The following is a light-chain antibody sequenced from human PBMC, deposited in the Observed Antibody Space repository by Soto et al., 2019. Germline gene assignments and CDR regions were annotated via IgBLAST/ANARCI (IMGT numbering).Light chain of an antibody. CDR1: SSDVGGYNH. J-gene: IGLJ1*01. CDR3: SSFTSTSTNYV. Sequence: QSALTQPASVSGSPGQSITSSCTGTSSDVGGYNHVSWYQQHPGKAPKLMISDVSNRPSGVSNRFSGSKSGNTASLTISGLQPEDEADYYCSSFTSTSTNYVFGTGTKLTVL. V-gene: IGLV2-14*01. CDR2: DVS.